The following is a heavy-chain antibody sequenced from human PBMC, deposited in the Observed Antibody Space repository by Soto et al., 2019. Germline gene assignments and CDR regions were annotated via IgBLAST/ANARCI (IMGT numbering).Heavy chain of an antibody. Sequence: EVQLVESGGGLVKPGGSLRLSCAASGFTFSSYSMNWVRQAPGKGLEWVSSISSSSSYIYYADSVKGRFTISRDNAKNSRYWQRTGWGAEATAVYYCPRSPTPTPPGFAPWGHGTLVTVSS. D-gene: IGHD4-17*01. CDR1: GFTFSSYS. CDR3: PRSPTPTPPGFAP. J-gene: IGHJ5*02. CDR2: ISSSSSYI. V-gene: IGHV3-21*01.